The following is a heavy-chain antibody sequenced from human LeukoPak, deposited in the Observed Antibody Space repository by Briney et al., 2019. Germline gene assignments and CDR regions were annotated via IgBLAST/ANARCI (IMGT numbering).Heavy chain of an antibody. CDR1: GFTFSSYG. V-gene: IGHV3-30*02. D-gene: IGHD3-22*01. Sequence: GGSPRLSCAASGFTFSSYGMHWVRQAPGKGLEWVAFIRYDGSNKYYADSVKGRFTISRDNSKNTLYLQMNSLRAEDTAVYYCAKDLLYYYDSSGYASYVDYWGQGTLVTVSS. CDR2: IRYDGSNK. CDR3: AKDLLYYYDSSGYASYVDY. J-gene: IGHJ4*02.